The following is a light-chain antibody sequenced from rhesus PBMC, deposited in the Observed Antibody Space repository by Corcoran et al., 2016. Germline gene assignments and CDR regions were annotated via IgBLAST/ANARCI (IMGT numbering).Light chain of an antibody. CDR3: SSYAGGYTYI. V-gene: IGLV2-32*02. CDR2: EVS. Sequence: QAALTQPRSVSGSPGQSVSISCTGTSSDIGDYNYVSWYQQHPGPAPKLVIYEVSKRPSGVSDRLSGSKSANTASLTISGLQAEDEADYYCSSYAGGYTYIFGSGTRLTVL. J-gene: IGLJ1*01. CDR1: SSDIGDYNY.